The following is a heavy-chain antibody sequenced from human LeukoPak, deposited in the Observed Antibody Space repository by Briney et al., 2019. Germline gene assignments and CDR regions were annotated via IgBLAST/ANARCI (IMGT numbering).Heavy chain of an antibody. V-gene: IGHV1-46*01. D-gene: IGHD3-22*01. Sequence: GGSVKVSCKASGYTFTSYYMHWVRQAPGKGLEWVGVINHSGGNKNYAQKFKGRVTMTRDMSTSTVYIELTSLRSEDTAVYYCAGSSGYYAFDYWGQGTLVTVSS. CDR3: AGSSGYYAFDY. CDR1: GYTFTSYY. CDR2: INHSGGNK. J-gene: IGHJ4*02.